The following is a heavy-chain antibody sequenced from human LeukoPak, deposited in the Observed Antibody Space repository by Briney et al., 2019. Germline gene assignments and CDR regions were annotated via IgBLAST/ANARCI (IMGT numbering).Heavy chain of an antibody. CDR2: ISSNGAVT. Sequence: GGSLRLSCAAAGFTFSDFPMHRVRQAPGKGLEYVSTISSNGAVTHYANSVKDRFTISRDNSKNTLNLQMSSLRAEDTAVYYCVKDNSRRFDSWGQGTLVTVSS. D-gene: IGHD4-11*01. J-gene: IGHJ4*02. V-gene: IGHV3-64*01. CDR3: VKDNSRRFDS. CDR1: GFTFSDFP.